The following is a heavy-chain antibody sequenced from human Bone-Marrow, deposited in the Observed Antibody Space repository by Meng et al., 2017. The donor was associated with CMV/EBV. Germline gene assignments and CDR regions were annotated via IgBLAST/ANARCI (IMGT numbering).Heavy chain of an antibody. V-gene: IGHV1-8*01. J-gene: IGHJ6*02. CDR1: GYTFTTYD. CDR2: MNPNSGNT. CDR3: ARAFVPTDYYYYGMDV. D-gene: IGHD2-21*02. Sequence: ASVKVSCKASGYTFTTYDINWVRQATGQGLEWMGWMNPNSGNTGYAQKFQGRVTITTDESTSTAYMELSSLRSEDTAVYYCARAFVPTDYYYYGMDVWGQGTTVTVSS.